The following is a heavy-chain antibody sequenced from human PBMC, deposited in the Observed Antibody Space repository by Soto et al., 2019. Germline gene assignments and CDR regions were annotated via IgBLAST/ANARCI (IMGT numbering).Heavy chain of an antibody. D-gene: IGHD3-22*01. CDR3: ARYLDSSGYLAYYYYGMDV. CDR2: IVAGSGNT. Sequence: SVKVSCKASGFTFTNSAVQWVRQARGQRLEWMGWIVAGSGNTNYAQKLQGRVTMTTDTSTSTAYMELRSLRSDDTAVYYCARYLDSSGYLAYYYYGMDVWGQGTTVTVSS. V-gene: IGHV1-58*01. CDR1: GFTFTNSA. J-gene: IGHJ6*02.